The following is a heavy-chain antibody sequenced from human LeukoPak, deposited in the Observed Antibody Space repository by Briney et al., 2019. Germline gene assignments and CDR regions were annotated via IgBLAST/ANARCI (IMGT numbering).Heavy chain of an antibody. CDR1: GYPFTTWK. V-gene: IGHV1-8*01. D-gene: IGHD1-14*01. J-gene: IGHJ5*02. Sequence: GASVKVSRKTSGYPFTTWKINWVRQAAGQGLEWMGWVHPNSGNTAYAQKFQGRVTMTRDTSISTAYMELSGLRFDDTAVYFCARGPRNDPWGQGTLVTVSS. CDR2: VHPNSGNT. CDR3: ARGPRNDP.